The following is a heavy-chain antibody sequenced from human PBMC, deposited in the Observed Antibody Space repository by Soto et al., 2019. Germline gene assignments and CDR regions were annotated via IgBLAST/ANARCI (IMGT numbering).Heavy chain of an antibody. D-gene: IGHD1-1*01. CDR3: ARGAGSDSFDL. CDR1: GDSISSSY. Sequence: SETLSLTCTVSGDSISSSYWNWIRQAPGKGLEWIGYIDDTGGTTYNPSLKSRVTISLGTSKNEFSLRLTSVTAADTAVYFCARGAGSDSFDLWGRGTMVTVSS. J-gene: IGHJ3*01. V-gene: IGHV4-59*01. CDR2: IDDTGGT.